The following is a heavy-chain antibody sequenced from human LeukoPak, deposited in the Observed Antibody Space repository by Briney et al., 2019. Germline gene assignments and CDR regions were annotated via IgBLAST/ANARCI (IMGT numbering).Heavy chain of an antibody. D-gene: IGHD6-19*01. CDR1: GVTFSSYA. CDR2: IGGSGSRT. CDR3: AKKYGVTVYGSGLNYFDY. V-gene: IGHV3-23*01. J-gene: IGHJ4*02. Sequence: PGGSLRLSCAASGVTFSSYAMIWVRQAPGKSLEWVSGIGGSGSRTYYADSVKGRFTISRDNSKNTLYLQMNSLRAEDTAIYYCAKKYGVTVYGSGLNYFDYWGQGTLVTVSS.